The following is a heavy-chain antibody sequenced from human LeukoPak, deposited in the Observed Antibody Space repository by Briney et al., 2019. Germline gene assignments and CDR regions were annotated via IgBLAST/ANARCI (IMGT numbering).Heavy chain of an antibody. J-gene: IGHJ4*02. V-gene: IGHV3-23*01. CDR2: ISGSGGST. D-gene: IGHD3-22*01. CDR3: AKEEPWYYYDSSGYFDY. Sequence: GGSLRLSCAASGFTFSSYAISWVRQAPGKGLEWVSAISGSGGSTYYADSVKGRFTISRDNSKNTLYLQMNSLRAEDTAVYYCAKEEPWYYYDSSGYFDYWGQGTLVTVSS. CDR1: GFTFSSYA.